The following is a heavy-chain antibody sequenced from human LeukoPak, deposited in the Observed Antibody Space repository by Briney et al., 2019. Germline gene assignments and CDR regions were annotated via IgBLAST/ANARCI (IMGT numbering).Heavy chain of an antibody. V-gene: IGHV4-39*07. CDR3: AREPRGYSYGYEEGCMDV. CDR1: GGSISSSSYY. D-gene: IGHD5-18*01. Sequence: SETLSLTCTVSGGSISSSSYYWGWIRQPPGKGLEWIGSIYYSGSTYYNPSLKSRVTISVDTSKNQFSLKLSSVTAADTAVYYCAREPRGYSYGYEEGCMDVWGKGTTVTISS. J-gene: IGHJ6*03. CDR2: IYYSGST.